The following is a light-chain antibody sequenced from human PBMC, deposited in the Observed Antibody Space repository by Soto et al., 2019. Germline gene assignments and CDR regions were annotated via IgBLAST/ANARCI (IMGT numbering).Light chain of an antibody. J-gene: IGKJ2*01. CDR1: QGISSY. CDR2: AAS. V-gene: IGKV1-9*01. Sequence: IQLTQSPSSLSASVGDRVTITCRASQGISSYLAWYQQKPGKAPKLLIYAASTLQSGVPSRFSGSGSGTDFTLTISSLQPEDFAVYYCQQYHNWPPQYTFGQGTKLQIK. CDR3: QQYHNWPPQYT.